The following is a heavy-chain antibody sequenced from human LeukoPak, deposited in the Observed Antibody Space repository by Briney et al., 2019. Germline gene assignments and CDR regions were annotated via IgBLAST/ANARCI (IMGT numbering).Heavy chain of an antibody. CDR2: INWNGGST. CDR1: GYTFDDYG. Sequence: RPGGSLRLSCAGSGYTFDDYGMRWVRQAPGKGLECVAGINWNGGSTGYAASVKGRCTISRDNAKNALYLEMNSLRAEDTAFYYCVRLGRDGYTYGAAYWGQGTLVTVSS. D-gene: IGHD5-24*01. J-gene: IGHJ1*01. CDR3: VRLGRDGYTYGAAY. V-gene: IGHV3-20*04.